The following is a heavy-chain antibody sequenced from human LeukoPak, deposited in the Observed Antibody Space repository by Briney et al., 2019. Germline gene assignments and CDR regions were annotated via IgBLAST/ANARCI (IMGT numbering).Heavy chain of an antibody. Sequence: GGSLRLSCAASGFTFSSYAMHWVRQAPGKGLEWVAVISYDGSNKYYADSVKGRFTISRDNSKNTLYLQMNSLRAEDTALYYCARVGEGSWYYYYMDVWGKGTTVTVSS. V-gene: IGHV3-30*04. D-gene: IGHD6-13*01. CDR1: GFTFSSYA. CDR2: ISYDGSNK. J-gene: IGHJ6*03. CDR3: ARVGEGSWYYYYMDV.